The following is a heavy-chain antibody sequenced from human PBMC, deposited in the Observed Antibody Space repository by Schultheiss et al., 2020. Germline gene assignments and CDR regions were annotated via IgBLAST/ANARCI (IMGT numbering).Heavy chain of an antibody. CDR2: IIHSGST. V-gene: IGHV4-34*12. J-gene: IGHJ3*02. CDR3: ARSRSSGSSYAAFDI. D-gene: IGHD3-10*01. Sequence: SQTLSLTCAVYGGSFSIYYWIWIRQSPGNGLEWIGEIIHSGSTNYNPSLKSRVTISVDTSKNQFSLNLSSVTASDTAVYYCARSRSSGSSYAAFDIWGQGTMVTVSS. CDR1: GGSFSIYY.